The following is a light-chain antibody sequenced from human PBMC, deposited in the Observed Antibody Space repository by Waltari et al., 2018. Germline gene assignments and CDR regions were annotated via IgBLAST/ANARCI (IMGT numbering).Light chain of an antibody. CDR1: SSDGGGFNF. CDR2: DVF. CDR3: SSYTASPPHVV. V-gene: IGLV2-14*03. J-gene: IGLJ2*01. Sequence: QSALTQPASVSGSHGQAISISRTGISSDGGGFNFVHGYQQHPGKAPKLMIYDVFNRPSGVSTRFSGSKSDNAASLAISGLQAEDEAVYYCSSYTASPPHVVFGGGTKVTVL.